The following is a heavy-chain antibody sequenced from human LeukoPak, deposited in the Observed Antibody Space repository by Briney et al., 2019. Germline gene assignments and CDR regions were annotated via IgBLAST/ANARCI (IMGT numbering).Heavy chain of an antibody. CDR2: IYYSGST. V-gene: IGHV4-59*12. CDR3: AREATVVVAPMVL. D-gene: IGHD2-15*01. Sequence: PSETLSLTCTVSGDXITSYYWSWIRQPPGKGREWIGNIYYSGSTNYNPSLKSRVTISVDTSKNQFSLKLSSVTAADTAVYYCAREATVVVAPMVLWGQGSLVTVSS. J-gene: IGHJ4*02. CDR1: GDXITSYY.